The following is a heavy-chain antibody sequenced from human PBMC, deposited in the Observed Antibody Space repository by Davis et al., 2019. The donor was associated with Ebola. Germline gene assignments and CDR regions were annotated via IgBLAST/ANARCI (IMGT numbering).Heavy chain of an antibody. D-gene: IGHD6-13*01. CDR2: IKSDGSST. CDR3: ARGPSTGNSFSY. CDR1: GFPLSSYW. Sequence: HTGGSLRLSCAVSGFPLSSYWMHWARQAPGKGLVWVSRIKSDGSSTSYADSVKGRFTISRDNAKNTLYLQMNSLRAEDTAVYYCARGPSTGNSFSYWGQGTLVTVSS. J-gene: IGHJ4*02. V-gene: IGHV3-74*01.